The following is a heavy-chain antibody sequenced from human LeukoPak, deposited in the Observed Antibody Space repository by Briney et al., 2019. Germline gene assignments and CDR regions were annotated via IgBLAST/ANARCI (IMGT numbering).Heavy chain of an antibody. Sequence: GGSLRLSCTASGFTSGDYAMSWLRQAPEKVLERVGFIRSKAYGGTTEYAASVKGRFTISRDDSKSIAYLQMNSLKTEDTAVYYCTRDGVAVAAGAPNWFDPWGQGTLVTVSS. CDR1: GFTSGDYA. J-gene: IGHJ5*02. CDR2: IRSKAYGGTT. D-gene: IGHD6-19*01. CDR3: TRDGVAVAAGAPNWFDP. V-gene: IGHV3-49*03.